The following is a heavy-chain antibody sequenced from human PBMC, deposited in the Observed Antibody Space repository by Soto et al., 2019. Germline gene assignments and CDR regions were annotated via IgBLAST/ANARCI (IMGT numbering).Heavy chain of an antibody. CDR2: ISSSSSYI. Sequence: EVQLVESGGGLVKPGGSLRLSCAASGFTFSSYSMNWVRQAPGKGLEWVSSISSSSSYIYYADSVKGRFTISRDNAKNSLYLQMNSLRAEDTAVYYCARDPPQLARGQNNAGETFDYWGQGTLVTVSS. V-gene: IGHV3-21*01. CDR1: GFTFSSYS. CDR3: ARDPPQLARGQNNAGETFDY. J-gene: IGHJ4*02. D-gene: IGHD3-10*01.